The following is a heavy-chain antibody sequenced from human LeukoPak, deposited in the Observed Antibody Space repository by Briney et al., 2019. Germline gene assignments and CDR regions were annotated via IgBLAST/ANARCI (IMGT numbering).Heavy chain of an antibody. CDR2: INYSGGT. J-gene: IGHJ4*02. D-gene: IGHD3-22*01. V-gene: IGHV4-61*01. CDR3: ARGYYDRTTPFEY. Sequence: SETLSLTCTVSGYSISSGYYWSWVRQPPGKGLEWIGYINYSGGTNYNPSLKSRVTISVDTSKNQFSLKLSSVTAADTAVYYCARGYYDRTTPFEYWGQGILVTVSS. CDR1: GYSISSGYY.